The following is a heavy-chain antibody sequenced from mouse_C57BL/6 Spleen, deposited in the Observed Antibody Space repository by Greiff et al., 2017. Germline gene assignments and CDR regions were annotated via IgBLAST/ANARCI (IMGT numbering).Heavy chain of an antibody. CDR2: ISSGGSYT. CDR1: GFTFSSYG. J-gene: IGHJ3*01. Sequence: EVQLVESGGDLVKPGGSLKLSCAASGFTFSSYGMSWVRQTPDKRLEWVAIISSGGSYTYYPDSVKGRFTISRDKAKNTLYLQMSSLKSEDTAMYYCARHDDYGNVFAYWGQGTLVTVSA. D-gene: IGHD2-1*01. V-gene: IGHV5-6*01. CDR3: ARHDDYGNVFAY.